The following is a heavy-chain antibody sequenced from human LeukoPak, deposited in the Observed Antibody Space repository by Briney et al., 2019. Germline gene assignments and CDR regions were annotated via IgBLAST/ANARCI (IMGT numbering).Heavy chain of an antibody. CDR3: AKPDCSSTDCYRPAY. CDR2: ISGSGDIT. Sequence: GGSLRLSCAASGFTFSSYAMNWVRKAPGKGLEWGSAISGSGDITYHADSVKGRFTISRDNAKNTLFLQMNSLRADDTAVYYCAKPDCSSTDCYRPAYWGQGTLVTVSS. CDR1: GFTFSSYA. D-gene: IGHD2-2*01. J-gene: IGHJ4*02. V-gene: IGHV3-23*01.